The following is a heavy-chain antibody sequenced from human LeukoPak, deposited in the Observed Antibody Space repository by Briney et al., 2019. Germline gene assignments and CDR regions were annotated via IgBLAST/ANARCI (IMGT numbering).Heavy chain of an antibody. CDR1: GFTFSIYW. V-gene: IGHV3-23*01. D-gene: IGHD3-22*01. J-gene: IGHJ4*02. Sequence: GGSLRLSCAASGFTFSIYWMSWVRQAPGKGLEWVSAMSGSGTSAFYADSVKGRFTISRDNSKNTLYLQMNSLRADDTAVYYCVKGKDTYKYDSSGYYFGEYWGQGTLVSVSS. CDR3: VKGKDTYKYDSSGYYFGEY. CDR2: MSGSGTSA.